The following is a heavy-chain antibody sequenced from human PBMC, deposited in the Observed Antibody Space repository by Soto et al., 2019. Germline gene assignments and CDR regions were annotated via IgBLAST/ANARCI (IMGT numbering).Heavy chain of an antibody. Sequence: SETLSLTCTVSGGSISSYHWSWIRQPPGKGLEWIGYIYYSGSTNYNPSLKSRVTISVDTSKNQFSLKLSSVTAADTAVYYCARVRAYCGGDCYSSYYYYGMDVWGQGTTVTVSS. CDR3: ARVRAYCGGDCYSSYYYYGMDV. J-gene: IGHJ6*02. CDR1: GGSISSYH. CDR2: IYYSGST. D-gene: IGHD2-21*02. V-gene: IGHV4-59*01.